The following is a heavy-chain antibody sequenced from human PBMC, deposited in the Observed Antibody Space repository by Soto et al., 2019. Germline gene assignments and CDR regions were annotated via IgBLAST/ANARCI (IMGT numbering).Heavy chain of an antibody. CDR2: IYSSGST. Sequence: QVQLQQSGPGLVKPSETLSLTCTVSGGSVSSYYWSWIRQPPGKGLEWIGYIYSSGSTNYNPSLKSRVTIAIHTSKNQFSRKLISVTAADTAVYYCARVGCSDTSCKGTFDYWGQGTLVTGSS. J-gene: IGHJ4*02. D-gene: IGHD2-2*01. CDR1: GGSVSSYY. V-gene: IGHV4-59*02. CDR3: ARVGCSDTSCKGTFDY.